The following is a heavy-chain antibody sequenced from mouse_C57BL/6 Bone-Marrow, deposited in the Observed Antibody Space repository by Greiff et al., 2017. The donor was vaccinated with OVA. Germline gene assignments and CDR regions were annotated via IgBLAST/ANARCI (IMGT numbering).Heavy chain of an antibody. J-gene: IGHJ1*03. CDR1: GFTFSDFY. D-gene: IGHD1-1*01. CDR3: ARDADYASYFDV. Sequence: EVKLMESGGGLVQSGRSLRLSCATSGFTFSDFYMEWVRQAPGKGLEWIAASRNKANDYTTEYSASVKGRFIVSRDTSQSILYLQMNALRAEDTAIYYCARDADYASYFDVWGTGTTVTVSS. V-gene: IGHV7-1*01. CDR2: SRNKANDYTT.